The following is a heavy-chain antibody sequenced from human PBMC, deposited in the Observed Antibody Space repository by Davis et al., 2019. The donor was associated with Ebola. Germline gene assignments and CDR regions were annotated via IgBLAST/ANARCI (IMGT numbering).Heavy chain of an antibody. Sequence: HSQTLSLTFAIPGDSVFVKNGAWNLTRQSPSRGLEWLGRTYYTSKWHNDYGESVKSRITINPDTSKNQLSLQLNSVTPEDTAVNYCVRGWGRSGLDVWGQGTTVTVS. CDR3: VRGWGRSGLDV. V-gene: IGHV6-1*01. CDR1: GDSVFVKNGA. D-gene: IGHD3-16*01. J-gene: IGHJ6*02. CDR2: TYYTSKWHN.